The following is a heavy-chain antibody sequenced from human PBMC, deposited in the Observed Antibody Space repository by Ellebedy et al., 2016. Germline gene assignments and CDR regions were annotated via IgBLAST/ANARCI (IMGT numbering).Heavy chain of an antibody. CDR1: DFTFSAYY. V-gene: IGHV3-7*01. D-gene: IGHD4-17*01. CDR3: ARGLTTVTTKGWFDY. CDR2: INQDGSEK. Sequence: GESLKISXLASDFTFSAYYMSWVRQTPGKGLEWVANINQDGSEKYYVDSVKGRFTISRDNAKNSLYLQMDSLRAEDTAVYYCARGLTTVTTKGWFDYWGQGTLVTVSS. J-gene: IGHJ4*02.